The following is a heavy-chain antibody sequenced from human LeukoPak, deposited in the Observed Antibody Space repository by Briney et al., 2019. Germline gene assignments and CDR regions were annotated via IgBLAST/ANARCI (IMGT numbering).Heavy chain of an antibody. D-gene: IGHD2-15*01. CDR1: RYGFTSYW. Sequence: GESLKISCKGSRYGFTSYWIGWVRQMPRKGLEWMGIIYPGDSDTRYSPSFQGQVTISADKSISTAYLQWNSLKASDTAMYYCARFVGACSGGSCYSDYWGQGTLVTVSS. V-gene: IGHV5-51*01. J-gene: IGHJ4*02. CDR2: IYPGDSDT. CDR3: ARFVGACSGGSCYSDY.